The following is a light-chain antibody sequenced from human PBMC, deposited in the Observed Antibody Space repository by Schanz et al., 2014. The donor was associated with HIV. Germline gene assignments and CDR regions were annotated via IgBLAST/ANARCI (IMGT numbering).Light chain of an antibody. CDR3: QQYNRSPT. CDR1: QTVSSSS. Sequence: EIVLTQSPGTLSLSPGERATLSCRASQTVSSSSLAWYQQEPGQAPRLLIYGASSRATGIPDRFSGSGSGTDFTLTISRLEPEDSAVYYCQQYNRSPTFGSGTKVDLK. V-gene: IGKV3-20*01. CDR2: GAS. J-gene: IGKJ3*01.